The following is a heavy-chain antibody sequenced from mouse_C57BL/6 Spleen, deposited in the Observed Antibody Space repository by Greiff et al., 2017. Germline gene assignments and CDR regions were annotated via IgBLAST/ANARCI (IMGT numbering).Heavy chain of an antibody. CDR3: ARRRSSLYYFDY. CDR2: ISNGGGST. CDR1: GFTFSDYY. D-gene: IGHD6-5*01. Sequence: EVMLVESGGGLVQPGGSLKLSCAASGFTFSDYYMYWVRQTPEKRLEWVAYISNGGGSTYYPDTVKGRFTISRDNAKNTLYLQMSRLKSEDTAMYYCARRRSSLYYFDYWGQGTTLTVSS. V-gene: IGHV5-12*01. J-gene: IGHJ2*01.